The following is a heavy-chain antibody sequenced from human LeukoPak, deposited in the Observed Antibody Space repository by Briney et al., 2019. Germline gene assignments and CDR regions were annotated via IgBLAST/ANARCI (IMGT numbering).Heavy chain of an antibody. J-gene: IGHJ4*02. Sequence: ASVKVSCKASGYSLTGYHMRWVRQAPGQGLEWMGRINPNSGDTNYAQKFQGRVIMTRDTSISTAYMELSRLRSDDTAVYYCARDYCSSTSCLFDYWGQGTLVTVSS. CDR1: GYSLTGYH. D-gene: IGHD2-2*01. V-gene: IGHV1-2*06. CDR3: ARDYCSSTSCLFDY. CDR2: INPNSGDT.